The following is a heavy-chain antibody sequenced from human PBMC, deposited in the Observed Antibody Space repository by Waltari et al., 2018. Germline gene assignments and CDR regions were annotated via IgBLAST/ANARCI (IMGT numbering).Heavy chain of an antibody. CDR1: GYSFSTYW. CDR3: ARTPHRSGGSCLDY. V-gene: IGHV5-51*01. CDR2: IHPGESHI. J-gene: IGHJ4*02. Sequence: EVQLVQSGAEVKKPGESLKISCKGSGYSFSTYWINWVRQMPGQGLEWMGIIHPGESHIRYSPSFQGLVTFSADTSISTAYLQWDSLKASDTAMYYCARTPHRSGGSCLDYWGQGTLVTVSS. D-gene: IGHD2-15*01.